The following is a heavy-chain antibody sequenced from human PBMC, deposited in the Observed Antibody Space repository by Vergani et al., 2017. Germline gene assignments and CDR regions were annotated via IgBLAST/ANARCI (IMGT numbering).Heavy chain of an antibody. CDR3: ASNFGGTSWNAFDI. V-gene: IGHV3-21*01. CDR2: ISSSSSYI. D-gene: IGHD2-2*01. CDR1: GFTFSSYS. J-gene: IGHJ3*02. Sequence: EVQLVESGGGLVKPGGSLRLSCAASGFTFSSYSMNWVRQAPGKGLEWVSSISSSSSYIYYADSVKGRFTISRDNSKNTLYLQMGSLRAEDMAVYYCASNFGGTSWNAFDIWGQGTMVTVSS.